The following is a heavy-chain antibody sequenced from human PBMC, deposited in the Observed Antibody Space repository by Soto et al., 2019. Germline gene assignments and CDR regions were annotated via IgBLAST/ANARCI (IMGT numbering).Heavy chain of an antibody. CDR3: ARGGPTGGSYKYNWFDP. CDR1: GDSISTVDYF. CDR2: IYKSATT. J-gene: IGHJ5*02. V-gene: IGHV4-30-4*01. Sequence: SETLSLTCSVSGDSISTVDYFWAWIRQPPGQALEYIGYIYKSATTYYNPSFESRVAISLDTSKSQFSLNVTSVTAADTAVYYCARGGPTGGSYKYNWFDPWGQGTLVTVSA. D-gene: IGHD2-15*01.